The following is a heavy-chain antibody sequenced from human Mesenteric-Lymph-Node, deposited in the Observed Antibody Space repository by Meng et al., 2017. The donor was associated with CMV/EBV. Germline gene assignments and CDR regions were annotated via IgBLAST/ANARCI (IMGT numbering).Heavy chain of an antibody. D-gene: IGHD1-1*01. CDR1: YTFTGYD. J-gene: IGHJ5*02. Sequence: YTFTGYDMPSLPPAPGQGLEWMGRINPNSGGTNYAQKFPGRVTMTRDTSISTAYMELSRLRSDDTAVYYCARVVPVQLEGGENWFDPWGQGTLVTVSS. CDR3: ARVVPVQLEGGENWFDP. CDR2: INPNSGGT. V-gene: IGHV1-2*06.